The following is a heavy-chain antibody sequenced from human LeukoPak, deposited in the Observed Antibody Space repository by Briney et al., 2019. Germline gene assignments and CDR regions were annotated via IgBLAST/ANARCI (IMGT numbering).Heavy chain of an antibody. V-gene: IGHV4-34*01. CDR1: GGSFSGYY. Sequence: SETLSLTCAVYGGSFSGYYWSWIRQPPGKGLEWIGEINHSGSTNYNPSLKSRGTISVDTSKNQFSLKLSSVPAADTAVYYCARGSTYYYGSGSYFYWGQGTLVTVSS. CDR3: ARGSTYYYGSGSYFY. J-gene: IGHJ4*02. D-gene: IGHD3-10*01. CDR2: INHSGST.